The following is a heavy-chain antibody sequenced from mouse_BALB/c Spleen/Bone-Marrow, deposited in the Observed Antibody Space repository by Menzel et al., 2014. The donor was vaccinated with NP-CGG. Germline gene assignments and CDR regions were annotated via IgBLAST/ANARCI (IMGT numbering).Heavy chain of an antibody. CDR1: GYTFTSYI. D-gene: IGHD2-3*01. CDR3: ARRWLPYAMDY. CDR2: INPYNDGT. V-gene: IGHV1-14*01. J-gene: IGHJ4*01. Sequence: QLQQSGPDLVKPGASVKMSCKASGYTFTSYIMHWVKQKPGQGLEWIGYINPYNDGTKYNEKFKGKATLTSDKSSSTAYMELSRLTSEASAVYYCARRWLPYAMDYWGQGTSVTVSS.